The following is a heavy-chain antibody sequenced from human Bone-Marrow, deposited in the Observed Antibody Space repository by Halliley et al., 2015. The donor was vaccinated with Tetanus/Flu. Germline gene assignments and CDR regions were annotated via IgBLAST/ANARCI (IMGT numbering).Heavy chain of an antibody. CDR3: ARVAGSGWPRGHFDY. J-gene: IGHJ4*02. Sequence: TLSLTCTVSGGSVSSSSYYWSWIRQPPGKGLEWIEYIYYRGNTNYNPSLKSRVTVSVDTSKNQFSLKLSSVTAADTAVYYCARVAGSGWPRGHFDYWGQRILVTVSS. V-gene: IGHV4-61*01. D-gene: IGHD6-19*01. CDR1: GGSVSSSSYY. CDR2: IYYRGNT.